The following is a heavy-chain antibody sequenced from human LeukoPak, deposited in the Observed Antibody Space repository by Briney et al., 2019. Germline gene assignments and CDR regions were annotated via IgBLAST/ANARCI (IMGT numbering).Heavy chain of an antibody. J-gene: IGHJ4*02. Sequence: GGSLRLSCAASGFTFRSYAMSWVRQVPGKGLEWVSALSGSGGSTYFADSVKGRFTISRDNSKNTLYLQMNSLRFEDTAVYYCAKATGSSGWYGLYYFDYWGQGALVTVSS. D-gene: IGHD6-19*01. CDR2: LSGSGGST. CDR1: GFTFRSYA. V-gene: IGHV3-23*01. CDR3: AKATGSSGWYGLYYFDY.